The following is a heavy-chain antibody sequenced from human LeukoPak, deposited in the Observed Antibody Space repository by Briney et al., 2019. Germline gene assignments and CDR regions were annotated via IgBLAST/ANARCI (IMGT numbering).Heavy chain of an antibody. V-gene: IGHV4-39*07. CDR3: ARLGSSSFD. J-gene: IGHJ4*02. Sequence: KASETLSLTCTVSGGSISSSSYYWGWIRQPPGKGLEWIGSIYYSGSTYYNPSLKSRVTISVDTSKNQFSLKLSSVTAADTAVYYCARLGSSSFDWGQGTLVTVSS. CDR1: GGSISSSSYY. D-gene: IGHD6-6*01. CDR2: IYYSGST.